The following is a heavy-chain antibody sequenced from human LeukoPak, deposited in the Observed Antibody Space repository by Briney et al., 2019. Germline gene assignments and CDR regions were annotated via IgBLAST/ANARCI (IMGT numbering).Heavy chain of an antibody. Sequence: GGSLRLSCAASGFTFSSYGMHWVRQAPGKGLEWVAVISYDGSNKYYADSVKGRFTISRDNSKNTLYLQMNSLRAEDTAVYYCAMLYQQLDYWGQGTLVTVSS. D-gene: IGHD6-13*01. CDR3: AMLYQQLDY. V-gene: IGHV3-30*03. CDR1: GFTFSSYG. CDR2: ISYDGSNK. J-gene: IGHJ4*02.